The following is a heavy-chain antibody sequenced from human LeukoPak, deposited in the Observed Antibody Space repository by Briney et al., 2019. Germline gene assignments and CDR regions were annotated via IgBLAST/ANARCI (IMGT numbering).Heavy chain of an antibody. J-gene: IGHJ4*02. Sequence: GGSLRLSGAASGFTFSSYSMNWVRQAPGKGLEWVSSISSSSSYIYYADSVKGRSTISRDNAKNSLYLQMNSLRAEDTAVYYCARNPQLGDYWGQGTLVTVSS. V-gene: IGHV3-21*01. D-gene: IGHD1-1*01. CDR3: ARNPQLGDY. CDR2: ISSSSSYI. CDR1: GFTFSSYS.